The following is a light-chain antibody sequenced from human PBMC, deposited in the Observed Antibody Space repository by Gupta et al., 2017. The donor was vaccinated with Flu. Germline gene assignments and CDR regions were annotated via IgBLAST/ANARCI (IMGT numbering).Light chain of an antibody. CDR3: VLYMVSGVSL. J-gene: IGLJ3*02. CDR1: SGSVSTSYS. CDR2: STS. V-gene: IGLV8-61*01. Sequence: QTVVTQEPSFSVSPGGTVTLTCGLSSGSVSTSYSPTWYQQTPCQAPRTLIYSTSTRSSGVPDLFSGSILGNKAALTITGAQADDESDYYCVLYMVSGVSLFGGGTKLTVL.